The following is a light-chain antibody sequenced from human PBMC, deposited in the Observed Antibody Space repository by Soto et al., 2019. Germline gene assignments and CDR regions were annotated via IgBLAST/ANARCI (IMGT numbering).Light chain of an antibody. V-gene: IGLV2-14*01. CDR3: SSYSAYTTLWL. J-gene: IGLJ3*02. CDR1: GSDIGNYNY. CDR2: GVS. Sequence: QSVLTQPASVSGSPGQSITISCTGTGSDIGNYNYVSWYQQHPGKAPKLMIYGVSNRPSGVSNRFSGSKSGTAASLTISGLQAEDEADYYCSSYSAYTTLWLFCGGTQLTVL.